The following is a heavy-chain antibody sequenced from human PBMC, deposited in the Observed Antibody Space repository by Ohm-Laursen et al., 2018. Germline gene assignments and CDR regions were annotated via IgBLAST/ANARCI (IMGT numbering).Heavy chain of an antibody. CDR2: IYYSGST. V-gene: IGHV4-31*03. Sequence: SETLSLTCTVSGGSISSGGYYWSWIRQHPGKGLEWIGYIYYSGSTYYNPSLKSRVTISVDTSKNDFSLKVNSVTASDTAVYYCARLGQTTASTKFDYWGQGTLVTVSS. CDR3: ARLGQTTASTKFDY. D-gene: IGHD4-17*01. J-gene: IGHJ4*02. CDR1: GGSISSGGYY.